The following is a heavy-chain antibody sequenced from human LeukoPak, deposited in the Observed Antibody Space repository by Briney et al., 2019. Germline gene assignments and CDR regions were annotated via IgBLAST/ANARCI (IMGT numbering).Heavy chain of an antibody. D-gene: IGHD3-22*01. Sequence: SETLSLTCAVYGGSFSGYYWSWIRQPPGKGLEWIGEINHSGSTNYNTSLKSRVTISVDTSKNQFSLKLSSVTAADTAVYYCASIDYYDSSGLPFDYWGQGTLVTVSS. CDR3: ASIDYYDSSGLPFDY. CDR2: INHSGST. CDR1: GGSFSGYY. V-gene: IGHV4-34*01. J-gene: IGHJ4*02.